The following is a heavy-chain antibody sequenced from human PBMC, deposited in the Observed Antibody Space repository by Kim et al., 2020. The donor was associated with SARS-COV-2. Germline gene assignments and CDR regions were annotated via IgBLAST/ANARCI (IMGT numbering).Heavy chain of an antibody. CDR3: ARRYTAMVTPFFDY. CDR1: GGSISSSSYY. D-gene: IGHD5-18*01. J-gene: IGHJ4*02. Sequence: SETLSLTCTVSGGSISSSSYYWGWIRQPPGKGLEWIGSIYYSGSTYYNPSLKSRVTISVDTSKNQFSLKLSSVTAADTAVYYCARRYTAMVTPFFDYWGQGTLVTVSS. CDR2: IYYSGST. V-gene: IGHV4-39*01.